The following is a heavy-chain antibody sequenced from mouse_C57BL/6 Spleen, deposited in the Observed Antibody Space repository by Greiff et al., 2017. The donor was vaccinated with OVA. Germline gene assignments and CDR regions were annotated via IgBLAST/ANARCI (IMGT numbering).Heavy chain of an antibody. CDR2: IDPSDSYT. CDR1: GYTFTSYW. Sequence: QVQLQQPGAELVRPGTSVKLSCKASGYTFTSYWMHWVKQRPGQGLEWIGVIDPSDSYTNYNQKFKGKATLTVDTSSSTAYMQLSSLTSEDSAVNYCARSGDGRRNIDYWGQGTTLTVSS. J-gene: IGHJ2*01. D-gene: IGHD2-3*01. V-gene: IGHV1-59*01. CDR3: ARSGDGRRNIDY.